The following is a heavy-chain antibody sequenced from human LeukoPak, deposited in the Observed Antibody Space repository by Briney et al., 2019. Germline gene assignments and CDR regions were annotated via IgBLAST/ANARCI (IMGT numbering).Heavy chain of an antibody. J-gene: IGHJ4*02. CDR2: ISYDGSNK. CDR3: ARDARDGYNSFWDY. D-gene: IGHD5-24*01. V-gene: IGHV3-30-3*01. Sequence: GKSLRLSCAASGFTFSSYAMHWVRQAPGKGLEWVAVISYDGSNKYYAGSMKGRFTISRDNSKNTLYLQMNSLRAEDTAVYYCARDARDGYNSFWDYWGQGTLVTVSS. CDR1: GFTFSSYA.